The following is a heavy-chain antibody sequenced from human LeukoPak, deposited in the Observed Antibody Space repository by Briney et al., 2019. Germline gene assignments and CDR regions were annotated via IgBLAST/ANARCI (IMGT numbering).Heavy chain of an antibody. CDR1: GFTFSSYA. V-gene: IGHV3-23*01. J-gene: IGHJ4*02. CDR3: AKVWYSSGLGGFWDF. Sequence: GGSLRLSCAASGFTFSSYAMSWVRQAPGKGLEWVSAIYGSGGSTYYADSVRGRFTITRDNSKNTLYLQMNSLRAEDTAVYYCAKVWYSSGLGGFWDFWGQGTRVTVSS. CDR2: IYGSGGST. D-gene: IGHD6-19*01.